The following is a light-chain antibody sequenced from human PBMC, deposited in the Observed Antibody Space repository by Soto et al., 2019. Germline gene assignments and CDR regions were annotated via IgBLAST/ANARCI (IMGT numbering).Light chain of an antibody. Sequence: QSALTQPPSASGSPGQSVTISCTGTSSDVGAYKYVSWYQQYPGKAPKLMIYEVSKRPSGAPDRFACSNSGNTASLTVSGLQAEDEADYYCTSYAGSNIWVFGGGTKLTVL. CDR3: TSYAGSNIWV. V-gene: IGLV2-8*01. CDR1: SSDVGAYKY. J-gene: IGLJ3*02. CDR2: EVS.